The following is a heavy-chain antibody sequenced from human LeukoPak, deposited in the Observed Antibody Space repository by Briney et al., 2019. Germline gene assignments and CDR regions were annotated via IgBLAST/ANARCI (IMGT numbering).Heavy chain of an antibody. CDR2: IKQDGTEK. J-gene: IGHJ4*02. V-gene: IGHV3-7*03. Sequence: GGSLRLSCAASGLTFSSYWMSWARQAPGKGLEWVANIKQDGTEKYYVDSVKGRFTISRDSAKNSLYLQMNSLRAEDTAVYYCARDWYSGSYPLDYWGQGTLVTVSS. CDR1: GLTFSSYW. D-gene: IGHD1-26*01. CDR3: ARDWYSGSYPLDY.